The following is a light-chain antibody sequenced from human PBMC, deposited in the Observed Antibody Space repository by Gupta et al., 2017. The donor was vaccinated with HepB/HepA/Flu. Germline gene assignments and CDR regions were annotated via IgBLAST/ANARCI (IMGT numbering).Light chain of an antibody. Sequence: QSILTQPPSVSGTPGQRVTISCSGSSSNIGTNTVNWYQQLPGTAPKLLIYTNYHRPSGVPDRFSGSTSGTSASLAISGLQSEDEADYFCAAWDDSLNAVVFGGGTKLTVL. CDR1: SSNIGTNT. CDR2: TNY. CDR3: AAWDDSLNAVV. V-gene: IGLV1-44*01. J-gene: IGLJ2*01.